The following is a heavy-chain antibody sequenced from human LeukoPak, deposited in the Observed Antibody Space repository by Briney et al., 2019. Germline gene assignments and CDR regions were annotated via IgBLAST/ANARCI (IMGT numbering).Heavy chain of an antibody. Sequence: GASVKVSCKASGYTFTSYGISWVRQAPGQGLEWMGWISAYNGNTNYAQKLQGRVTMTTDTSTSTAYMELRSLRSDDTAVYYCARAALYPMIVVVTAYWFDPWGQGTLVTVSS. V-gene: IGHV1-18*01. CDR3: ARAALYPMIVVVTAYWFDP. D-gene: IGHD3-22*01. CDR2: ISAYNGNT. J-gene: IGHJ5*02. CDR1: GYTFTSYG.